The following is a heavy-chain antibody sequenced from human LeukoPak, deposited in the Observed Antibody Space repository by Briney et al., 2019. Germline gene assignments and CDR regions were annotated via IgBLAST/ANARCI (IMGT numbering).Heavy chain of an antibody. V-gene: IGHV3-48*03. CDR2: ISGGGGPI. J-gene: IGHJ4*02. D-gene: IGHD1-26*01. CDR1: GFTISGEE. Sequence: GGSLRPSCAASGFTISGEEMNWARQAPGKGLEWVLHISGGGGPIYYRDSVKGRFSISSDTAKNSLYLQMNSLRAEDTALYYCARGLWELPYYYFDYWGQGTLVTVSS. CDR3: ARGLWELPYYYFDY.